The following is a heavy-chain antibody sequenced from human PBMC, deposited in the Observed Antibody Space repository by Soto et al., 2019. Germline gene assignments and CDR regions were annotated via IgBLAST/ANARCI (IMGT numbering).Heavy chain of an antibody. CDR3: ATWHEREHAYDV. V-gene: IGHV3-53*01. CDR2: LYDVDGS. D-gene: IGHD1-1*01. CDR1: GLTVSGKKY. J-gene: IGHJ3*01. Sequence: DVQLVESGGGLMQRGESLRLSCAASGLTVSGKKYVAWVRQAPGKGLEWVSALYDVDGSFYADSVKGRFTTSSDSSKTTVYLQMIGLRPDDTAVYYCATWHEREHAYDVWGQGTTVTVSS.